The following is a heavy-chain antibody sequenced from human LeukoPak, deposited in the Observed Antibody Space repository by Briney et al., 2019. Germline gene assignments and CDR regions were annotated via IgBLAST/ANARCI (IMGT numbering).Heavy chain of an antibody. CDR2: ISYDGSNK. V-gene: IGHV3-30-3*01. Sequence: GSLRLSCAASGFPFSSYAMHWVRQAPGKGLEWVAVISYDGSNKYYADSVKGRFTISRDNSKNTLYLQMNSLRAEDTAVYYCARQPWASHVRIAAAGTSHYYGMDVWGQGTTVTVSS. D-gene: IGHD6-13*01. CDR3: ARQPWASHVRIAAAGTSHYYGMDV. J-gene: IGHJ6*02. CDR1: GFPFSSYA.